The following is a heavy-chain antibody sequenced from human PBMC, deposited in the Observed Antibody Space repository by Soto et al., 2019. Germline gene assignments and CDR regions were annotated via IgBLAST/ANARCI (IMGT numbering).Heavy chain of an antibody. Sequence: PGGSLRLSCAASGFTFSSYAMSWVRQAPGKGLEWVSAISGSGGSTYYADSVKGRFTISRDNSKNTLYLQMNSLRAEDTAAYYCARDYRGSGSYPAYYFDYWGQGTLVTVSS. D-gene: IGHD3-10*01. J-gene: IGHJ4*02. V-gene: IGHV3-23*01. CDR2: ISGSGGST. CDR1: GFTFSSYA. CDR3: ARDYRGSGSYPAYYFDY.